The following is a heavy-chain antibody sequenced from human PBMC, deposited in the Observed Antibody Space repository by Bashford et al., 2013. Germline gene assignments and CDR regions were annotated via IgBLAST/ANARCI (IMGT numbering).Heavy chain of an antibody. CDR1: GGSISSDGFY. CDR3: ARYDCNGGVCYIDY. D-gene: IGHD2-8*02. Sequence: SETLSLTCSVSGGSISSDGFYWSWIRQHPGKGLEWIGYIYYTGSTYHNPSLKSRIIISVDTSKNQFSLKLSSVTITDTAVYFCARYDCNGGVCYIDYWGQGTLVTVSS. V-gene: IGHV4-31*03. J-gene: IGHJ4*02. CDR2: IYYTGST.